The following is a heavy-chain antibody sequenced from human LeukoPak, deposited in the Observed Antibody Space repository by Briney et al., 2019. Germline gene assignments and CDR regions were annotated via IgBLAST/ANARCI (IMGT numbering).Heavy chain of an antibody. CDR3: ARDQGLRSYYGEYFDL. D-gene: IGHD1-26*01. CDR1: GFTFSTYW. CDR2: ISHDGSNK. Sequence: GGSLRLSCAASGFTFSTYWMQWVRQTPGKGLDWVTIISHDGSNKDYADSVKGRFTISRDNSKNTLYLQMNFLRTEDTAVYYCARDQGLRSYYGEYFDLWGLGTLVTVSS. V-gene: IGHV3-30-3*01. J-gene: IGHJ2*01.